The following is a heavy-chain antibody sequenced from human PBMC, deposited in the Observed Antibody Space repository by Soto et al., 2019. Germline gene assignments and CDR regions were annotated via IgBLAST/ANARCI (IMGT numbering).Heavy chain of an antibody. J-gene: IGHJ6*02. CDR1: GVSIDTGDYY. Sequence: QVQLQESGPGLVKPSQTLSLTCTVSGVSIDTGDYYWSWIRQPPGKGLEWIGYIDYSGSTYYHPSLKSPVTISVDTSNPQFSLTLSSVTAADTAVYYCARERSDFHYCYAMAVWGQGTTVTVSS. D-gene: IGHD2-21*02. CDR2: IDYSGST. V-gene: IGHV4-30-4*01. CDR3: ARERSDFHYCYAMAV.